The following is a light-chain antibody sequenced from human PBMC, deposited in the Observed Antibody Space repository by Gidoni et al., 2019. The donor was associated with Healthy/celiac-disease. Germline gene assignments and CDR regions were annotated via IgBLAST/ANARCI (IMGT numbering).Light chain of an antibody. V-gene: IGKV1-39*01. J-gene: IGKJ3*01. CDR3: QQSYSTPPLFT. CDR1: QSISSY. Sequence: DLQMTQSPSSLSASVGDRVTITCRASQSISSYLNWYQQKPGKAPKLLIYAASSLKSGVPSRFSGSGSGTDFTLTISSLQPEDFATYYCQQSYSTPPLFTFGPGTKVDIK. CDR2: AAS.